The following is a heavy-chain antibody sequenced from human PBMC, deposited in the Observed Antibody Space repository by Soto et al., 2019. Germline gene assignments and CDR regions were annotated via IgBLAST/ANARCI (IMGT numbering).Heavy chain of an antibody. Sequence: SDTLSLTCSVSGGSFSSDSFIWSWVRQFPGKGLEWIGYINYSGTTYYNPSLRSRITMSVDTSKNQFSLNLSSVTAADTAVYYCARDHKWDGMDVWGQGTTVTVSS. CDR1: GGSFSSDSFI. CDR2: INYSGTT. CDR3: ARDHKWDGMDV. J-gene: IGHJ6*02. D-gene: IGHD1-26*01. V-gene: IGHV4-31*03.